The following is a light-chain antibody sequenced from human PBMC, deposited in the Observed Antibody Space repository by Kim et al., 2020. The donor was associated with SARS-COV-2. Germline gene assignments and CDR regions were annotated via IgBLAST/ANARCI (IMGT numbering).Light chain of an antibody. Sequence: GQRFNISWSGSSANIGSNTVNWYQQRPGTAPKLLIYSNKQRPSGVPDRFSGSKSGTSASLAISGLQSEDEADYYCAAWDDSLNGYVFGTGTKVTVL. CDR1: SANIGSNT. CDR2: SNK. CDR3: AAWDDSLNGYV. V-gene: IGLV1-44*01. J-gene: IGLJ1*01.